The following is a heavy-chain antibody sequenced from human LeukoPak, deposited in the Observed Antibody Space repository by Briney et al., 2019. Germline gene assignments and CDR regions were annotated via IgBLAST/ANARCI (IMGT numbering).Heavy chain of an antibody. Sequence: ASVKVSCKASGYTFTGYYMHWVRQAPGQGLEWMGWINPNSGGTNYAQKFQGRVTMTRDTSISTAYMELSRLRSDDTAVYYCARVEPAAFLLKGMDVWGQGTTVTVSS. CDR3: ARVEPAAFLLKGMDV. D-gene: IGHD2-2*01. J-gene: IGHJ6*02. CDR2: INPNSGGT. V-gene: IGHV1-2*02. CDR1: GYTFTGYY.